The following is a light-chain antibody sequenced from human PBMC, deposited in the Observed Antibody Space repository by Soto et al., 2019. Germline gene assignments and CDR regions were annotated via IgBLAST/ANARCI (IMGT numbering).Light chain of an antibody. Sequence: QLVLTQPPSASGTPGQRVTISCSGSSSNIGSNYVYWYQQLPGTAPKLLIYRNNQRPSGVPDRFSGSKSGTSASLAISGLRSEDEAGYYCAAWDDSLSGRVFGGGTKVTVL. CDR3: AAWDDSLSGRV. J-gene: IGLJ3*02. V-gene: IGLV1-47*01. CDR2: RNN. CDR1: SSNIGSNY.